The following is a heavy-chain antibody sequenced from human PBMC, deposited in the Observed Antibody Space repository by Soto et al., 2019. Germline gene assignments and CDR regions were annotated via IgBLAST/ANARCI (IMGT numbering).Heavy chain of an antibody. CDR1: GGSFSGYY. V-gene: IGHV4-34*01. J-gene: IGHJ5*02. Sequence: QVQLQQWGAGLLKPSETLSLTCAVYGGSFSGYYWSWIRQPPGRGREWIGEINHSGSTNYNPSRKSRVTMSVDTSKNQFSLKLSSVTAADTAVYYCARTHDYGDSYNWFDPWGQGTLVTVSS. CDR3: ARTHDYGDSYNWFDP. D-gene: IGHD4-17*01. CDR2: INHSGST.